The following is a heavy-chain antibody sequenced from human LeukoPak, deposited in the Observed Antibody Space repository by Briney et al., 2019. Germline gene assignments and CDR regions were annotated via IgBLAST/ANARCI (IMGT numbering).Heavy chain of an antibody. J-gene: IGHJ6*03. CDR2: IIPIFGTA. Sequence: ASVKVSCKASGGTFSSYAISWVRQAPGQGLEWMGGIIPIFGTANYAQKFQGRVTITADESTSTAYMEPSSLRSEDTAVYYCASLWFGELSRYYYMDVWGKGTTVTISS. V-gene: IGHV1-69*01. D-gene: IGHD3-10*01. CDR1: GGTFSSYA. CDR3: ASLWFGELSRYYYMDV.